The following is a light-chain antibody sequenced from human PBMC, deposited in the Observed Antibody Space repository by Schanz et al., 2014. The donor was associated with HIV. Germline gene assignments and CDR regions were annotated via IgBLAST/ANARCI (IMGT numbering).Light chain of an antibody. CDR3: NSYTRTSTPV. V-gene: IGLV2-14*02. J-gene: IGLJ2*01. CDR1: SSDVGSYNL. CDR2: EVI. Sequence: QSALTQPASVSGSPGQSITISCNGTSSDVGSYNLPSRYQQYPGKAPKLMIYEVIKRPSGVPDRFSGSKSGNTASLTVSGLQAEDEADYYCNSYTRTSTPVFGGGTKVTVL.